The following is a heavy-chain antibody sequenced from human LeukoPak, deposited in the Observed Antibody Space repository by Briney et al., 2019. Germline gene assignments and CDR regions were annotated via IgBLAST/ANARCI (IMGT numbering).Heavy chain of an antibody. CDR2: IKQDGSEK. CDR3: ARDLTGSSWSYYYYYMDV. CDR1: GFTFSSYW. D-gene: IGHD6-13*01. V-gene: IGHV3-7*01. Sequence: PGGSLRLSCAASGFTFSSYWMSWVRQAPGKGLEWVANIKQDGSEKYYVDSVKGRFTISRDNAKNSLYLQMNSLRAEDTAVYYCARDLTGSSWSYYYYYMDVWGKGTTVTVSS. J-gene: IGHJ6*03.